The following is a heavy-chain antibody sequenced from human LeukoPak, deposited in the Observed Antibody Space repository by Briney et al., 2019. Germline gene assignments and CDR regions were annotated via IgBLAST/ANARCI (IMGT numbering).Heavy chain of an antibody. CDR1: GYIFTGYC. CDR3: ARDGVFRFEVGDVYYYYMDV. J-gene: IGHJ6*03. CDR2: INPNSGDT. V-gene: IGHV1-2*02. Sequence: GASVKVSCKASGYIFTGYCIHWVRQAPGQGLEWMGWINPNSGDTKYAQKFQGRVTMTRDTSNNTVYMDLTRLIFDDTAMYYCARDGVFRFEVGDVYYYYMDVWGKGTTVIISS. D-gene: IGHD2-21*02.